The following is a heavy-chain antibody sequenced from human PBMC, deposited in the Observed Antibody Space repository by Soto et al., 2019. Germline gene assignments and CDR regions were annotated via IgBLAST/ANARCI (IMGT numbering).Heavy chain of an antibody. CDR1: GGTFSSYA. V-gene: IGHV1-69*01. D-gene: IGHD2-2*02. Sequence: QVQLVQSGAEVKKPGSSVKVSCEASGGTFSSYAISWVRQAPGQGLGWMGGIIPIFGTANYAQKFQGRVTSTADESTSTAGMELSSLRSEDTAVYYCARGPPGVVVVPAARPGVYRSHVRYSDYWGQGTLVTVSS. CDR3: ARGPPGVVVVPAARPGVYRSHVRYSDY. CDR2: IIPIFGTA. J-gene: IGHJ4*02.